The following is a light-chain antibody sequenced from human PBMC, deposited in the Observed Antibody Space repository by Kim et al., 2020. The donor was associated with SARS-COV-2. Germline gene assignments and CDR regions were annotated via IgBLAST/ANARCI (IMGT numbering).Light chain of an antibody. V-gene: IGKV1-16*01. CDR3: KHYTSYPYI. Sequence: SRRVGTRATTPARPCQGFSSHLVWSQQNPARPPKSLIYVASSLQSGAPSSFSGSGSGTDFTLPINPVHSEDCETYYCKHYTSYPYIFGQGPKLEI. J-gene: IGKJ2*01. CDR1: QGFSSH. CDR2: VAS.